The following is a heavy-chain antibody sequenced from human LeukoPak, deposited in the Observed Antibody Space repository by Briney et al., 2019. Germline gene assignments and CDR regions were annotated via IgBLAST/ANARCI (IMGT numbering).Heavy chain of an antibody. CDR1: GYSFTSYW. D-gene: IGHD1-14*01. J-gene: IGHJ3*02. CDR3: ARSEPRGRSFDI. Sequence: GESLNISCKGSGYSFTSYWISWVRQMPGKGLEWMGVIYPGDSDTRYSPSFQGQVTISADKSISTAYLQWTSLKATDTAMYYCARSEPRGRSFDIWGQGTMVTVSS. V-gene: IGHV5-51*01. CDR2: IYPGDSDT.